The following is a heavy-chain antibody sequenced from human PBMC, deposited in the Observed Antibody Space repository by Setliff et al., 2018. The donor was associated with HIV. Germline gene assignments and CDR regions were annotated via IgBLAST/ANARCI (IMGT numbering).Heavy chain of an antibody. CDR2: ISAYNGYT. CDR1: GYTFTSYG. Sequence: ASVKVSCKASGYTFTSYGISWVRQAPGQGPEWMGWISAYNGYTDYAQMFRDRVTLTTDTSTSTAYMEVRSLTSDDTAVYYCARGYCGGGICYSPNWLDPWGQGTLVTVSS. J-gene: IGHJ5*02. CDR3: ARGYCGGGICYSPNWLDP. V-gene: IGHV1-18*01. D-gene: IGHD2-15*01.